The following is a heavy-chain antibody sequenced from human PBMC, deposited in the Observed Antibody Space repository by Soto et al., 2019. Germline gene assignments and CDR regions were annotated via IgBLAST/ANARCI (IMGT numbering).Heavy chain of an antibody. CDR1: GFTFSDYY. V-gene: IGHV3-11*01. CDR3: ARVGYYDSSGHVDAFDF. CDR2: ISSSGSTI. D-gene: IGHD3-22*01. J-gene: IGHJ3*01. Sequence: PGGSLRLSCAASGFTFSDYYMSWIRQAPGKGVEWVSYISSSGSTIYYADSVKGRFTITRDNAKNSLYLQMNSLRAEDTAVYYCARVGYYDSSGHVDAFDFWGQGTMVTVSS.